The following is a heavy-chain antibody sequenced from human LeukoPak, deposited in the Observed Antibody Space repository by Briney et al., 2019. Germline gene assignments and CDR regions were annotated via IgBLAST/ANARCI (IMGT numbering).Heavy chain of an antibody. J-gene: IGHJ4*02. CDR1: GGSFSGYY. V-gene: IGHV4-34*01. CDR3: SRGTDAYKCGNS. CDR2: IHYSGRI. Sequence: PSETLSLTCAVYGGSFSGYYWTWIRQPPGKGLEWIGEIHYSGRINYNPSLKGRVTISADTSNNHFSLKMNSVTAADTAVYYCSRGTDAYKCGNSWGQGTLVTVSS. D-gene: IGHD5-24*01.